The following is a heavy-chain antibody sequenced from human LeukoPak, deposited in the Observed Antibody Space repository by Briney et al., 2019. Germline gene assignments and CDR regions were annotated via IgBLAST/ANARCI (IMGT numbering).Heavy chain of an antibody. CDR1: GYTLTELS. CDR3: ASVEGDWFDP. CDR2: FDPEDGET. D-gene: IGHD1-26*01. J-gene: IGHJ5*02. Sequence: ASVKVSCEVSGYTLTELSMHWVRQSPGKGLEWMGGFDPEDGETIYAQKFQGRVTMTEDTSTDTAYMELSSLRSEDTAVYYCASVEGDWFDPWGQGTLVTVSS. V-gene: IGHV1-24*01.